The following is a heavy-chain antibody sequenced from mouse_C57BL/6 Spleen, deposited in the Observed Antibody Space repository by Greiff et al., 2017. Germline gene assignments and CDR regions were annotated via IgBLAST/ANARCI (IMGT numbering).Heavy chain of an antibody. CDR2: IYPRDGST. J-gene: IGHJ4*01. V-gene: IGHV1-78*01. D-gene: IGHD2-4*01. CDR3: ARYGYDYGNYYAMDY. Sequence: QVQLKESDAELVKPGASVKISCKVSGYTFTDHTIHWMKQRPEQGLEWIGYIYPRDGSTKYNEKFKGKATLTADKSSSTAYMQLNSLTSEDSAVYFCARYGYDYGNYYAMDYWGQGTSVTVSS. CDR1: GYTFTDHT.